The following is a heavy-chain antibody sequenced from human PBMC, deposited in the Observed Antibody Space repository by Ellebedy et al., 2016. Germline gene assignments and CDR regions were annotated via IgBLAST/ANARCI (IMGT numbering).Heavy chain of an antibody. Sequence: SETLSLXCAVYGGSFSGYYWSWIRQPPGKGLEWIGEINHSGSTNYNPSLKSRVTISVDTSKNQFSLKLSSVTAADTAVYYCARGGYRGDCSGGSCYQPTCFDYWGQGTLVTVSS. CDR1: GGSFSGYY. CDR3: ARGGYRGDCSGGSCYQPTCFDY. J-gene: IGHJ4*02. D-gene: IGHD2-15*01. V-gene: IGHV4-34*01. CDR2: INHSGST.